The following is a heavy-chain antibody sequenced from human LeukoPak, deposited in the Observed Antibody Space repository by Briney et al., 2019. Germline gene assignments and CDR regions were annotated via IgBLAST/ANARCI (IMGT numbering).Heavy chain of an antibody. CDR1: GFTVSSNY. CDR2: ISYDGSNK. CDR3: AKEGRSSGRFSPYYYYYMDV. D-gene: IGHD6-19*01. J-gene: IGHJ6*03. V-gene: IGHV3-30*18. Sequence: GGSLRLSCAASGFTVSSNYMSWVRQAPGKGLEWVAVISYDGSNKYYADSVEGRFTISRDNSKNTLYLQMNSLRTEDTAVYYCAKEGRSSGRFSPYYYYYMDVWGKGTTVTVS.